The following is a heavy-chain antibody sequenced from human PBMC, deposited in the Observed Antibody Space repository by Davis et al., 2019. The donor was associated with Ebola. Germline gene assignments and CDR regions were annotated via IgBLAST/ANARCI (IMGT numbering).Heavy chain of an antibody. Sequence: PGGSLRLFCAASGFIFSNYAMSWVRQAPGTGLEWVSCISGNGASTYYADSVKGRFTVSSDNSKNTVFLQLNGLRVEDTAVYYCAKGGDGNYRNYFDFWGQGTLVSVSP. V-gene: IGHV3-23*01. CDR2: ISGNGAST. D-gene: IGHD5-24*01. J-gene: IGHJ4*02. CDR3: AKGGDGNYRNYFDF. CDR1: GFIFSNYA.